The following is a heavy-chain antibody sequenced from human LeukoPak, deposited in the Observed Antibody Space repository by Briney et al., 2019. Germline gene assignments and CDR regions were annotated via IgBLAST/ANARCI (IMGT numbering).Heavy chain of an antibody. D-gene: IGHD3-22*01. CDR3: ARVPNYYDSSGYYDY. Sequence: ASVKVSCKASGYTFTGYYMHWVRQAPGQGLEWMGWINPNSGGTNYVQKFQGRVTMTRDTSISTAYMELSRLRSDDTAVYYCARVPNYYDSSGYYDYWGQGTLVTVSS. J-gene: IGHJ4*02. CDR1: GYTFTGYY. CDR2: INPNSGGT. V-gene: IGHV1-2*02.